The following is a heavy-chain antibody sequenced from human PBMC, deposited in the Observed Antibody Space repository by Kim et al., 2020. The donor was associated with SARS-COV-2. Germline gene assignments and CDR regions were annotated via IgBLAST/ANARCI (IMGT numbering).Heavy chain of an antibody. V-gene: IGHV4-34*01. J-gene: IGHJ3*01. CDR2: INHSGST. CDR3: ARGRHCGGDCYSLLRSAF. Sequence: SETLSLTCAVYGGSFSGYYWSWIRQPPGKGLEWIGEINHSGSTNYNPSLKSRVTISVDTSKNQFSLKLSSVTAADTAVYYCARGRHCGGDCYSLLRSAF. CDR1: GGSFSGYY. D-gene: IGHD2-21*02.